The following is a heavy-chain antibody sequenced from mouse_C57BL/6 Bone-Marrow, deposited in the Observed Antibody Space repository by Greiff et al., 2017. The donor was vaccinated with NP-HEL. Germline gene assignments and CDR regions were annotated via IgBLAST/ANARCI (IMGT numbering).Heavy chain of an antibody. V-gene: IGHV7-3*01. J-gene: IGHJ2*01. CDR3: ASQIYYDYWAYFDY. CDR1: GFTFTDYY. D-gene: IGHD2-4*01. CDR2: IRNKANGYTT. Sequence: VQLKESGGGLVQPGGSLSLSCAASGFTFTDYYMSWVRQPPGKALEWLGFIRNKANGYTTEYSASVKGRFTISRENSQSILYLQMNALRAEDSATYYCASQIYYDYWAYFDYWGQGTTLTVSS.